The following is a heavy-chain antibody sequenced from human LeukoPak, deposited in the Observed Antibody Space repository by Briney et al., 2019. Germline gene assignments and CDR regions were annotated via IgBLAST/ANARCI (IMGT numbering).Heavy chain of an antibody. V-gene: IGHV1-69*04. D-gene: IGHD3-10*01. J-gene: IGHJ1*01. CDR3: ARSPSDYYGSGSYH. CDR1: GYTFTSYG. CDR2: IIPILGIA. Sequence: SVKVSCKASGYTFTSYGISWVRQAPGQGLEWMGRIIPILGIANYAQKFQGRVTITADKSTSTAYMELSSLRSEDTAVYYCARSPSDYYGSGSYHWGQGTLVTVSS.